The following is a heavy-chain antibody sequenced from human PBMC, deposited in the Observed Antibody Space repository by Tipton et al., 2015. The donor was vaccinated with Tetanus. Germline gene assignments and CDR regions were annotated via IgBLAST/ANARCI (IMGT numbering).Heavy chain of an antibody. CDR3: ARDFRGNGDGWYWDY. CDR1: GGSFSGYY. Sequence: TLSLTCAVYGGSFSGYYWSWIRQPPGKGLEWIGEINHSGSTNYNPSLKSRVTISIDMSKNQFSLKLTSVTAADTAVYFCARDFRGNGDGWYWDYWGQGTLVTVS. J-gene: IGHJ4*02. V-gene: IGHV4-34*09. D-gene: IGHD6-19*01. CDR2: INHSGST.